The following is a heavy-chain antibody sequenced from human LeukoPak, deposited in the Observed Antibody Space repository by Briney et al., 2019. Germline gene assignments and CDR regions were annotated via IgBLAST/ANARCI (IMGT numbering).Heavy chain of an antibody. J-gene: IGHJ3*02. Sequence: PGGSLRLSCAASGFTLRTYWMSWVRQAPGKGLEWVASIKRDGSEKYYVDSVKGRFTISRDNAKNTLYLQMNSLRAEDTAVYYCARSGRGGAFDIWGQGTMVTVSS. CDR3: ARSGRGGAFDI. D-gene: IGHD1-26*01. CDR2: IKRDGSEK. V-gene: IGHV3-7*01. CDR1: GFTLRTYW.